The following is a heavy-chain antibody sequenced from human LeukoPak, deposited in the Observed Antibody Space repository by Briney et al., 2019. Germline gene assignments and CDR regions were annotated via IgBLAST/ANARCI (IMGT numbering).Heavy chain of an antibody. V-gene: IGHV3-23*01. CDR2: IGGSGGST. CDR1: GFTFSSYA. Sequence: PGGSLRLSCAASGFTFSSYAMSWVRHAPGKGLEWVSAIGGSGGSTYYADSVKGRFTISRDNSKNTLYLQMNSLRAEDTAVYYSASSYGGYRVFDYWGQGTLVTVSS. CDR3: ASSYGGYRVFDY. D-gene: IGHD5-18*01. J-gene: IGHJ4*02.